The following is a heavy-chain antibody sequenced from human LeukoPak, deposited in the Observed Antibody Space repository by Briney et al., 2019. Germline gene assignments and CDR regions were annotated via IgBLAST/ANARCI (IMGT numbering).Heavy chain of an antibody. D-gene: IGHD3-3*01. CDR1: GGSISSYY. J-gene: IGHJ4*02. CDR2: IYYSGST. V-gene: IGHV4-59*01. Sequence: SETLSPTCTVSGGSISSYYWSWIRQPPGKGLERIGYIYYSGSTNYNPSLKSRVTISVDTSKNQFSLKVNSVTAADTAVYYCARVVYYDFWGGFDYWGQGTLVTVSS. CDR3: ARVVYYDFWGGFDY.